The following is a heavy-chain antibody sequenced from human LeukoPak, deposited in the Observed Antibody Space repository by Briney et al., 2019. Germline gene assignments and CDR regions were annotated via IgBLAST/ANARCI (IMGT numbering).Heavy chain of an antibody. V-gene: IGHV3-15*01. D-gene: IGHD6-13*01. Sequence: GGSLRLSCAASGFTFSSYSMNWVRQAPGKGLEGVGHLKSKTDGDYAAPVGGRFTISRDDSRKTVYLQMNSLTIEDTAVYYCTTDLAALGKGEFDYWGKGTLVTVSS. CDR1: GFTFSSYS. CDR3: TTDLAALGKGEFDY. CDR2: LKSKTDG. J-gene: IGHJ4*02.